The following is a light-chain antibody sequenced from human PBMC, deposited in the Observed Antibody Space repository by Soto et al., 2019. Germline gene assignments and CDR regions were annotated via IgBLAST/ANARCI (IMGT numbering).Light chain of an antibody. CDR2: DNN. CDR3: GTWDSSLRVV. Sequence: QSVLTQPPSVSAAPGQKVTISCSGSSSNIGNNYVSWYQQLPGTAPKLLIYDNNKRPSGIPDRFSGSKSGTSATLGITGLQTGDEADYYCGTWDSSLRVVFGGGTKVTV. V-gene: IGLV1-51*01. CDR1: SSNIGNNY. J-gene: IGLJ2*01.